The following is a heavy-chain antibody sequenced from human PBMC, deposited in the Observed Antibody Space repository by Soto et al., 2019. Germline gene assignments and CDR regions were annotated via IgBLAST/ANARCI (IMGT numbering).Heavy chain of an antibody. CDR2: MYYSGTT. Sequence: PSETLSLTCTVSGDSISSSTYYWGWIRQPPGKGLEWIGSMYYSGTTYNNPSLKSRLTISIDTSKNQFSLKLTSVTAADTAVYYCVRRDYYESSAWGQGTLVTVSS. J-gene: IGHJ4*02. V-gene: IGHV4-39*01. CDR3: VRRDYYESSA. CDR1: GDSISSSTYY. D-gene: IGHD3-22*01.